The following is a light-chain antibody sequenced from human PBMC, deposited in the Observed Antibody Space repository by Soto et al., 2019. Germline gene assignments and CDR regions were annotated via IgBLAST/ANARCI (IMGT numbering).Light chain of an antibody. J-gene: IGKJ1*01. CDR1: QSIGRF. V-gene: IGKV1-5*01. Sequence: DIHMTHSPSTLSASVLDRVTITFRASQSIGRFLAWYQHQPGKAPKLLIYDASTLESGVPSRFSGTGSGTEFTFSITSLQPEDFGTYYCQQCYMGWTFGQGTKVDI. CDR3: QQCYMGWT. CDR2: DAS.